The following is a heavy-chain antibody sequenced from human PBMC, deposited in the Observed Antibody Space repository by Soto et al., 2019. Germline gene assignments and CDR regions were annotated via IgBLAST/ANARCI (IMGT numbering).Heavy chain of an antibody. J-gene: IGHJ4*02. D-gene: IGHD6-19*01. V-gene: IGHV1-18*01. CDR1: GYTFTIYG. CDR2: ISAYNGNT. CDR3: ARDRATIAVAGQVDY. Sequence: ASVKGSCKASGYTFTIYGISWMRQAPGQGLEWMGWISAYNGNTNYAQKLQGRVTMTTDTSTSTAYMELRSLRSDDTAVYYCARDRATIAVAGQVDYWGQGTLVTVSS.